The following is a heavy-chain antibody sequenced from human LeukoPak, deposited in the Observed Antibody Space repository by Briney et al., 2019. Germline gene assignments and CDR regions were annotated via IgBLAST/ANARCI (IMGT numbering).Heavy chain of an antibody. Sequence: GGSLRLSCAASGFTFSSYGMHWVRQAPGKGLEWVAVISYDGSNKYYADSVKGRFTISRDNSKNTLYLQMNSLRAEDTAVYYCARVGDGGVFAYWGQGTLVTVSS. CDR2: ISYDGSNK. J-gene: IGHJ4*02. CDR1: GFTFSSYG. V-gene: IGHV3-30*03. D-gene: IGHD5-24*01. CDR3: ARVGDGGVFAY.